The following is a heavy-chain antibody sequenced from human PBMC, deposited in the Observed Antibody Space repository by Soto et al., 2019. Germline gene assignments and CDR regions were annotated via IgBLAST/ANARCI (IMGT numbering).Heavy chain of an antibody. CDR2: ISSTTSYV. V-gene: IGHV3-21*06. CDR3: ARDPSEGRVGNWFES. CDR1: GFTFGRYG. Sequence: GGSLRLSCAASGFTFGRYGMNWLRQAPGKGLEWVASISSTTSYVYYADSVKGRFSTSRDNAKNILYLEMYALRTEDTAVYYCARDPSEGRVGNWFESWGQGTLVTASS. D-gene: IGHD2-2*01. J-gene: IGHJ5*01.